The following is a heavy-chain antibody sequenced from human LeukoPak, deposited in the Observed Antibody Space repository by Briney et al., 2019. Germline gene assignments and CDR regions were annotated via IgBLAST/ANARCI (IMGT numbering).Heavy chain of an antibody. Sequence: ASVKVSCKAAGEPFFTYAIHWVRQASGQRLEWMGWISAYNGNTNYAQKLQGRVTMTTDTSTSTAYMELRSLRSDDTAVYYCAREYYDILTGYYRGPDYWGQGTLVTVSS. J-gene: IGHJ4*02. CDR3: AREYYDILTGYYRGPDY. CDR2: ISAYNGNT. D-gene: IGHD3-9*01. V-gene: IGHV1-18*01. CDR1: GEPFFTYA.